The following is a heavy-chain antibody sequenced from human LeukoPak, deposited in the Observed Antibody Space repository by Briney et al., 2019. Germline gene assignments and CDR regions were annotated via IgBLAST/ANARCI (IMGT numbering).Heavy chain of an antibody. J-gene: IGHJ4*02. CDR1: GFTVSSNY. CDR2: IYSGGST. Sequence: GGSLRLSCAASGFTVSSNYMSWVRQAPGKGLEWVSVIYSGGSTYYADSVKGRFTISRDNSKNTLYLQMNSLRAEDTAVYYCARAYYDTLTGYDYWGQGTLVTVSS. CDR3: ARAYYDTLTGYDY. V-gene: IGHV3-53*01. D-gene: IGHD3-9*01.